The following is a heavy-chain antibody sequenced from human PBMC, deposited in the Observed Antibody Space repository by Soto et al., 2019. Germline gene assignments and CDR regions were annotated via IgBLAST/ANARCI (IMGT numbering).Heavy chain of an antibody. D-gene: IGHD3-10*01. J-gene: IGHJ4*01. CDR1: GFTFSDAW. CDR3: ARDSGYGSRASVNHYLDY. CDR2: IKKKTDGGTT. Sequence: KSGGSLRLSCAASGFTFSDAWMSWVRQAPGKGLEWVGLIKKKTDGGTTDYAAPVKGRFTISRDDSKNTLYLQMSSLKTEDTAVYYCARDSGYGSRASVNHYLDYWGQGTLVTVSS. V-gene: IGHV3-15*01.